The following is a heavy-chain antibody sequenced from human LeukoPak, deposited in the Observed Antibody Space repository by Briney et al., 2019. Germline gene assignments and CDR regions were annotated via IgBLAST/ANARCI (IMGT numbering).Heavy chain of an antibody. V-gene: IGHV1-18*04. CDR1: GYIFTNYG. D-gene: IGHD6-13*01. J-gene: IGHJ4*02. Sequence: ASVKVSCKASGYIFTNYGISWVRQAPGQGLEWMGWISTYSGNTNYVQKLQGRVTMTTDTSTNTAYMELRSLRSDDTAVYYCARGRAAADDFDYWGQGTLVTVSS. CDR2: ISTYSGNT. CDR3: ARGRAAADDFDY.